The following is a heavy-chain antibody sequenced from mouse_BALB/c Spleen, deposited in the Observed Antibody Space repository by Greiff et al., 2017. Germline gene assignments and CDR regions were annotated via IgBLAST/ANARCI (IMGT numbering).Heavy chain of an antibody. D-gene: IGHD1-1*01. CDR1: GYAFTSYN. CDR3: ARSPFTTVVENYAMDY. J-gene: IGHJ4*01. CDR2: IDPYNGGT. Sequence: VQLQQSGPELVKPGASVKVSCKASGYAFTSYNMYWVKQSHGKSLEWIGYIDPYNGGTSYNQKFKGKATLTVDKSSSTAYMHLNSLTSEDSAVYYCARSPFTTVVENYAMDYWGQGTSVTVSS. V-gene: IGHV1S135*01.